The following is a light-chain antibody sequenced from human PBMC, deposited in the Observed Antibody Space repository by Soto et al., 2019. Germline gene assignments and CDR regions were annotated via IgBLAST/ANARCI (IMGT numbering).Light chain of an antibody. CDR3: QQLNSYPT. Sequence: IQLTQSPSSLSASVGDRVTITCRASQGISSYLAWYQQKPGKAPKLLIYAGSPLQSGVPSRFSGSGSGTDFTLTISRLQPEDFATYYCQQLNSYPTFCQGTKVEIK. CDR2: AGS. CDR1: QGISSY. V-gene: IGKV1-9*01. J-gene: IGKJ1*01.